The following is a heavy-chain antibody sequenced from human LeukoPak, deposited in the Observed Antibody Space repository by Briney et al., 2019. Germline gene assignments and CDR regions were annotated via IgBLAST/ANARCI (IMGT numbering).Heavy chain of an antibody. Sequence: ASVRVSCKASGGTFTNYGISWLRQAPGQGLEWMGRIIALFGTTNYAQKFQARVTITADKSTSTVYMELRSLTSEDTALYYCARDHEIAEAVDARNAFDIWGQGTMVTVSS. J-gene: IGHJ3*02. CDR1: GGTFTNYG. CDR2: IIALFGTT. CDR3: ARDHEIAEAVDARNAFDI. D-gene: IGHD2-15*01. V-gene: IGHV1-69*06.